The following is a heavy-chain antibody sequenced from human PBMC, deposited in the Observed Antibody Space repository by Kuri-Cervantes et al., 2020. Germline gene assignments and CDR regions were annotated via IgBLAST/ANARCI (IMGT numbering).Heavy chain of an antibody. Sequence: SETLSLTCAVYGGSFSGYYWSWIRQPPGKGLEWIGEINHSGSTNYNPSLKSRVTISVDTSKNQFSLKLSSVTAADTAVYYCAREPYYGSGSYYPFDYWGQGTLVTVSS. V-gene: IGHV4-34*01. J-gene: IGHJ4*02. D-gene: IGHD3-10*01. CDR1: GGSFSGYY. CDR2: INHSGST. CDR3: AREPYYGSGSYYPFDY.